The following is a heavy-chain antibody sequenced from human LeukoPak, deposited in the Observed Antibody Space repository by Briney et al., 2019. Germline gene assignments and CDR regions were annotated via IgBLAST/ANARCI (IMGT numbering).Heavy chain of an antibody. V-gene: IGHV4-39*07. Sequence: PSETLSLTCIVSGGSISSSIYFWAWVRQPPGKGLEWIGTVFYNGATQYSPSLRSRVTISIDTSTNQFSLKLSSVTAADTAVYYCARVRYGDYYYYGMDVWGQGTTVTVSS. CDR3: ARVRYGDYYYYGMDV. D-gene: IGHD4-17*01. J-gene: IGHJ6*02. CDR2: VFYNGAT. CDR1: GGSISSSIYF.